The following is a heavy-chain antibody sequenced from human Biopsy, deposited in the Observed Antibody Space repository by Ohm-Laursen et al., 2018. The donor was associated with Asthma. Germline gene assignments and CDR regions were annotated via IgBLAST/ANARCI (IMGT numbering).Heavy chain of an antibody. CDR3: ASDFPKDYVRYNFQF. CDR2: HDHEEGGT. J-gene: IGHJ4*02. Sequence: SVTVSCKISGYSLTDLSMHWVRQAPGQGLEWMGGHDHEEGGTANARRFQGRVTMTEDTSTDTAYMELSSLSSDDTAVYYCASDFPKDYVRYNFQFWGQGTLVTVSS. V-gene: IGHV1-24*01. CDR1: GYSLTDLS. D-gene: IGHD4-17*01.